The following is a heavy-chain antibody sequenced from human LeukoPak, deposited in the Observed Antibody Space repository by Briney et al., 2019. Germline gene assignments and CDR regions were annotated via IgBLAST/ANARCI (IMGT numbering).Heavy chain of an antibody. Sequence: SETLSLTCTVSGGSISSYYWSWIRQPPGKGLEWIGYIYYSGSTNYNPSLKSRVTISVDTSKNQFSLKLSSVTAADTAVYYCARHIVVTYGDYGGNWFDPWGQGTLVTVSP. CDR1: GGSISSYY. V-gene: IGHV4-59*08. J-gene: IGHJ5*02. CDR2: IYYSGST. D-gene: IGHD4-17*01. CDR3: ARHIVVTYGDYGGNWFDP.